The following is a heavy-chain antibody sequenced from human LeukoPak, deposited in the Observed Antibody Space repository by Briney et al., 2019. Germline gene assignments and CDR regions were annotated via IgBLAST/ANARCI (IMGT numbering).Heavy chain of an antibody. CDR1: GFIFSYYW. CDR3: ARGGTYSFDY. Sequence: PGGPLRLSCASSGFIFSYYWMHLVRQAPGKVLVWVSRVHSDGRSTTYADSVKGRFTISRDNAKNTLYLQMNSLRVEDTAVYYCARGGTYSFDYWGQGTLVTVSS. J-gene: IGHJ4*02. V-gene: IGHV3-74*01. D-gene: IGHD1-26*01. CDR2: VHSDGRST.